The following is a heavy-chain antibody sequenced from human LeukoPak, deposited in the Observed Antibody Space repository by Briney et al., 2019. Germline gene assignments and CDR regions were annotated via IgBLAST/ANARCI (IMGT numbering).Heavy chain of an antibody. CDR1: GFTFGTYA. J-gene: IGHJ6*02. D-gene: IGHD4-17*01. CDR2: ISYHGRKK. V-gene: IGHV3-30*04. Sequence: RSGRSLRLSCAAPGFTFGTYAMHWVRQAPGKGLEWVSMISYHGRKKLYADSVKGRFSISRDNAENTLYLQMNSLRPDDTAVYYCARVASLSVTHYYYYGMDVWGPGTTVSVSS. CDR3: ARVASLSVTHYYYYGMDV.